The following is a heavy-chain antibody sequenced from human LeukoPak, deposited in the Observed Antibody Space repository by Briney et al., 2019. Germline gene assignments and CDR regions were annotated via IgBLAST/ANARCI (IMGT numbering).Heavy chain of an antibody. J-gene: IGHJ6*03. Sequence: GGSLRLSCAASGFTFNNCAMTWVRQAPGKGLEWVSAISGSSGSPHYADSVKGRSTISRDNSKNTLYLQMNSLRAEDTAVYYCAKDGYSSSWYNYYYYMDVWGKGTTVTVSS. CDR3: AKDGYSSSWYNYYYYMDV. D-gene: IGHD6-13*01. CDR2: ISGSSGSP. CDR1: GFTFNNCA. V-gene: IGHV3-23*01.